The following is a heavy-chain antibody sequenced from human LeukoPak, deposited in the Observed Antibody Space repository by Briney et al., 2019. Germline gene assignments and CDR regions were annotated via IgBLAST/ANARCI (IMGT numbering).Heavy chain of an antibody. D-gene: IGHD6-19*01. CDR1: GFTFDDYA. CDR3: AKSVYSSGWYYFDY. Sequence: GRSLRRSCAASGFTFDDYAMHWVRQAPGKGLEWVSGISWNSGSIGYADSVRGRFTISRDNAKNSLYLQMNSLRAEDTALYYCAKSVYSSGWYYFDYWGQGTLVTVSS. CDR2: ISWNSGSI. J-gene: IGHJ4*02. V-gene: IGHV3-9*01.